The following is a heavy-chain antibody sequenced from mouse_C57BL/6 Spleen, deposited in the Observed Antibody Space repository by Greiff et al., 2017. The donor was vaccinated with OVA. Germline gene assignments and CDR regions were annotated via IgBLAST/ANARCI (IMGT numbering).Heavy chain of an antibody. CDR2: IWSGGST. V-gene: IGHV2-2*01. J-gene: IGHJ4*01. CDR3: ARSITTVVASPYYAMDY. CDR1: GFSLTSYG. D-gene: IGHD1-1*01. Sequence: VQLQQSGPGLVQPSQSLSITCTVSGFSLTSYGVHWVRQSPGKGLEWLGVIWSGGSTDYNAAFISRLSISKDNSKSQVFFKMNSLQAYDTAIYDCARSITTVVASPYYAMDYWGKGTSVTVSS.